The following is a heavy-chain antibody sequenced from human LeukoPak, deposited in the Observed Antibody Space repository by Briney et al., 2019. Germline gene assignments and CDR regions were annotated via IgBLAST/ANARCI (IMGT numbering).Heavy chain of an antibody. D-gene: IGHD6-13*01. CDR3: ARVLRAAALPLYYYYGMDV. J-gene: IGHJ6*02. CDR2: IWYDGSNK. Sequence: PGGSLRLSCAASGFTFSSYGMHWVRQAPGKGLEWVAVIWYDGSNKYYADSVKGRFTISRDNSKNTLYLQMNSLRAEDTAAYYCARVLRAAALPLYYYYGMDVWGQGTTVTVSS. CDR1: GFTFSSYG. V-gene: IGHV3-33*01.